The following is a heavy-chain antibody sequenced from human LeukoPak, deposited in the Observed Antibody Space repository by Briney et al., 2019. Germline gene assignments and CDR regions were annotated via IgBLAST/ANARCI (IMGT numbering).Heavy chain of an antibody. CDR3: ARGTGTTYDDAFDI. J-gene: IGHJ3*02. D-gene: IGHD1-1*01. V-gene: IGHV3-13*01. CDR1: GFAFSSYD. Sequence: GGSLRLSCAASGFAFSSYDMHWVSQATGKGLEWVSAIGTAGDTYYPGSVKGRFTISRENAKNSLYLQMNSLRAGDTAVYYCARGTGTTYDDAFDIWGQGTMVTVSS. CDR2: IGTAGDT.